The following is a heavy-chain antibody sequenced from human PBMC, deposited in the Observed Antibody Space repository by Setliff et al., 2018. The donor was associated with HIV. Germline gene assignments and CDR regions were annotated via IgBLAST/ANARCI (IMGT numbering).Heavy chain of an antibody. CDR2: IWNDGKKT. Sequence: LRLSCAASGFIFRSFGIHWVRQAPGKGLEWVTGIWNDGKKTYYADSVKGRFTVSRDNSKNTVFLQMNSLKAEDTAVYYCAKEREAAGGQDYYYYMDIWGNGTTVTVS. CDR1: GFIFRSFG. CDR3: AKEREAAGGQDYYYYMDI. J-gene: IGHJ6*03. V-gene: IGHV3-33*06. D-gene: IGHD6-13*01.